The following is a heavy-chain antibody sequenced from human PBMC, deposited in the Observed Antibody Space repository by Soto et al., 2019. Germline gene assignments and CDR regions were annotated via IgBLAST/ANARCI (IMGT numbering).Heavy chain of an antibody. Sequence: GGSLRLSCASSVFTFSSYAMSWVRQAPGKGLEWVSAISGSGGSTYYADSVKGRFTISRDNSKNALYLQMNSLRAEDTAVYYCAKDPNYYDSSGYYLEYFQHWGQGTLVTVSS. CDR3: AKDPNYYDSSGYYLEYFQH. J-gene: IGHJ1*01. V-gene: IGHV3-23*01. CDR2: ISGSGGST. CDR1: VFTFSSYA. D-gene: IGHD3-22*01.